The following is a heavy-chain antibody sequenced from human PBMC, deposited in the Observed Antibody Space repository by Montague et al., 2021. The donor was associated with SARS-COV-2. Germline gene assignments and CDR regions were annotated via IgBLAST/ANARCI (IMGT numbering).Heavy chain of an antibody. CDR3: ARGWFFSTLVGVIRGPFDY. Sequence: SETLSLTCTVSGGSTSSRSYYWGWIRQPPGKGLEWIGTIYYSGSTYYXPSLKSRVTISVDTSKNQISLKLSSVTAADTAVYYCARGWFFSTLVGVIRGPFDYWGRGALVTVSS. D-gene: IGHD3-22*01. CDR2: IYYSGST. V-gene: IGHV4-39*07. CDR1: GGSTSSRSYY. J-gene: IGHJ4*02.